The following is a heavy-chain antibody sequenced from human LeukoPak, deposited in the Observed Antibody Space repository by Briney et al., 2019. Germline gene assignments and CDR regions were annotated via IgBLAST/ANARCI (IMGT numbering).Heavy chain of an antibody. CDR1: GGSINNYY. Sequence: SETLSLTCTVSGGSINNYYWTWIRQPPGKGLESIGFIYYSGRTIYNPSFESRVTISVDTSKNRFSLKLNSVTAADTAVYYCARMEEGLGYCRGSGCYWLDPWGQGTLVTVSS. V-gene: IGHV4-59*01. D-gene: IGHD2-2*01. CDR3: ARMEEGLGYCRGSGCYWLDP. CDR2: IYYSGRT. J-gene: IGHJ5*02.